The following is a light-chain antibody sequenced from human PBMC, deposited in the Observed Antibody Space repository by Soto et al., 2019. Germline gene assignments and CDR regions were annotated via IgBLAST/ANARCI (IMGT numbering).Light chain of an antibody. CDR1: SGHSSYI. Sequence: QSVLTQSSSASASLGSLVKLTCTLSSGHSSYIIAWHQQQPGKAPRYLMKLEGSGSYNKGSGVPDRFSGSSSGADRYLTISNLQSEDEADYYCETWDSNTVVFGGGTKVTVL. CDR3: ETWDSNTVV. J-gene: IGLJ2*01. V-gene: IGLV4-60*03. CDR2: LEGSGSY.